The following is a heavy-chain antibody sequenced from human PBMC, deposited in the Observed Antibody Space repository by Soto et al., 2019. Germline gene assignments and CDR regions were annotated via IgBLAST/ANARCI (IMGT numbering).Heavy chain of an antibody. CDR3: ARVAMVRGAIIWGNFHY. J-gene: IGHJ4*02. V-gene: IGHV1-69*01. CDR2: IIPIFGTA. Sequence: QVQLVQSGAEVKKPGSSVKVSCKASGGTFSSYAISWVRQAPGQGLEWMGGIIPIFGTANYAQKFQGRVTITADESTRTAYMELSSLRSEDTAVYYCARVAMVRGAIIWGNFHYWGQGTLVTVSS. D-gene: IGHD3-10*01. CDR1: GGTFSSYA.